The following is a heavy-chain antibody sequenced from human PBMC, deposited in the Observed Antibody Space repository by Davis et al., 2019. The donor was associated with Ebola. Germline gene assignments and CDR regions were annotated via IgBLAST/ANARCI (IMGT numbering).Heavy chain of an antibody. J-gene: IGHJ6*02. CDR2: INSDGSST. CDR3: ARDPAATYYYYGMDV. Sequence: HTGGSLRLSCAASGFIVSNNYMSWVRQAPGKGLVWVSRINSDGSSTSYADSVKGRFTISRDNAKNTLYLQMNSLRAEDTAVYYCARDPAATYYYYGMDVWGQGTTVTVSS. CDR1: GFIVSNNY. V-gene: IGHV3-74*01. D-gene: IGHD2-2*01.